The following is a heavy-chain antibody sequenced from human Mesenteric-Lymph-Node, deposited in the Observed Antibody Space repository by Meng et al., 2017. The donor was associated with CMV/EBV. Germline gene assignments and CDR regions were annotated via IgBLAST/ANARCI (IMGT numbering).Heavy chain of an antibody. CDR1: GNTLTDYY. V-gene: IGHV1-69-2*01. CDR3: ATIHKSHLRGYSWFDP. CDR2: VDPEDGET. J-gene: IGHJ5*02. Sequence: SGNTLTDYYVHWVQQAPGKGLEWMGLVDPEDGETIYTEKFQGRITMTADTSTDRAYMELRSLRSEDTAVYYCATIHKSHLRGYSWFDPWGQGTLVTVSS. D-gene: IGHD2-21*01.